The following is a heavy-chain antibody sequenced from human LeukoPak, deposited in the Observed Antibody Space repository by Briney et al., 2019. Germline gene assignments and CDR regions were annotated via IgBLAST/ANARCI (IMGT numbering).Heavy chain of an antibody. J-gene: IGHJ4*02. CDR2: ISSSGSTI. CDR1: GFTFSSYE. D-gene: IGHD2-15*01. Sequence: GGSLRLSCAASGFTFSSYEMNWVRQAPGKGLEWVSYISSSGSTIYYADSVKGRFTIPRDNAKNSLYLQMNSLRAEDTAVYYCARDQGYCSGGSCSAGVYYFDYWGQGTLVTVSS. CDR3: ARDQGYCSGGSCSAGVYYFDY. V-gene: IGHV3-48*03.